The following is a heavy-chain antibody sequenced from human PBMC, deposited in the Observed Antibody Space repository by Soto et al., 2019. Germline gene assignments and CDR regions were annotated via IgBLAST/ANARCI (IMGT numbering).Heavy chain of an antibody. CDR2: IYYSGST. CDR3: ARHGTHSGWEINWFDP. D-gene: IGHD6-19*01. J-gene: IGHJ5*02. CDR1: GGSISSSSYY. V-gene: IGHV4-39*01. Sequence: NPSETLSLTCTVSGGSISSSSYYWGWIRQPPGKGLEWIGSIYYSGSTYYNPSLKSRVTISVDTSKNQFSLKLSSVTAADTAVYYCARHGTHSGWEINWFDPWGQGTLVTVSS.